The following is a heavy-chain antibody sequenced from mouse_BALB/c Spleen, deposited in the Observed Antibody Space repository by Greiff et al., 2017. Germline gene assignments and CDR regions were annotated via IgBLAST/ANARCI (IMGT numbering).Heavy chain of an antibody. Sequence: EVHLVESGGGLVQPGGSRKLSCAASGFTFSSFGMHWVRQAPEKGLEWVAYISSGSSTIYYADTVKGRFTISRDNPKNTLFLQMTSLRSEDTAMYYCARALYDGYHYWYFDVWGAGTTVTVSS. CDR2: ISSGSSTI. J-gene: IGHJ1*01. V-gene: IGHV5-17*02. CDR3: ARALYDGYHYWYFDV. D-gene: IGHD2-3*01. CDR1: GFTFSSFG.